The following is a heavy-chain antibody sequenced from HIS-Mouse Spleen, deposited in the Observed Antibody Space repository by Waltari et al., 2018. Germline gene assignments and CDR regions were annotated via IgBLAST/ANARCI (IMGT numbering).Heavy chain of an antibody. Sequence: QLQLQESGPGLVKPSETLSLTCTVSGGSISSSSYYGGWIRQPTGKGLEWIGSIYYSGSTYYNPSLKSRVTISVDTSKNQFSLKLSSVTAADTAVYYCAREIPYSSSWYDWYFDLWGRGTLVTVSS. CDR2: IYYSGST. J-gene: IGHJ2*01. CDR1: GGSISSSSYY. CDR3: AREIPYSSSWYDWYFDL. D-gene: IGHD6-13*01. V-gene: IGHV4-39*07.